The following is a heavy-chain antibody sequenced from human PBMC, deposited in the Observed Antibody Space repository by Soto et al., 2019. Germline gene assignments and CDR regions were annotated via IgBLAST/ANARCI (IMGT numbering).Heavy chain of an antibody. CDR2: ISYDGSNK. CDR1: GFTFSSYA. J-gene: IGHJ4*02. Sequence: GGSLRLSCAASGFTFSSYAMHWVRQAPGKGLEWVAVISYDGSNKYYADSVKGRFTISRDNSKNTLYLQMNSLRAEDTAVYYCARDQDSSGWNHYFDYWGQGTLVTVSS. CDR3: ARDQDSSGWNHYFDY. D-gene: IGHD6-19*01. V-gene: IGHV3-30-3*01.